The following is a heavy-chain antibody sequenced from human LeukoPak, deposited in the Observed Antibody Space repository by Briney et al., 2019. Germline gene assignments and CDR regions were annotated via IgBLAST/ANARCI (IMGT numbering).Heavy chain of an antibody. J-gene: IGHJ4*02. CDR1: GFTFDTYS. CDR3: LKDRVPDGVWSADC. V-gene: IGHV3-23*03. CDR2: ILGGGRRT. Sequence: GKSLRLSCAASGFTFDTYSMSWVRQAPGKGLEWVSSILGGGRRTYYADSVKGRFIISRDSSTDTLSLQMNSLRVEDMAIYYCLKDRVPDGVWSADCWGQGTLVTVSS. D-gene: IGHD2-8*02.